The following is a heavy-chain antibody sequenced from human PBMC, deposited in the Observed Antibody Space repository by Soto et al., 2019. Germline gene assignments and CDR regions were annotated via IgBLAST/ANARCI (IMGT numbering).Heavy chain of an antibody. Sequence: QLQLQESGSGLVKPSQTLSLTCAVSGGSISSGGYSWSWIRQPPGKGLEWIGYIYHSGSTYYNPSLKRRVTIAVDGSKNQFSLKLSSVTAADTAVYYCAAGGGLPRYYWGQGTLVTVSS. V-gene: IGHV4-30-2*01. J-gene: IGHJ4*02. D-gene: IGHD5-12*01. CDR2: IYHSGST. CDR1: GGSISSGGYS. CDR3: AAGGGLPRYY.